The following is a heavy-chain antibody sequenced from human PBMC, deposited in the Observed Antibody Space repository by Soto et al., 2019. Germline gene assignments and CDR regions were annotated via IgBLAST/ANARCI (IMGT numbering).Heavy chain of an antibody. V-gene: IGHV3-53*01. D-gene: IGHD6-19*01. CDR2: IYSGGNA. CDR1: GFAFSSSY. CDR3: ARGHPAIEVTGTGVFDY. Sequence: SLRLSCAASGFAFSSSYMSWVRQAPGKGLEWLSVIYSGGNADYANSVKGRFTISRDNTKNTLHLQMNSLRAEDTAVYFCARGHPAIEVTGTGVFDYWGQGTLVTVSS. J-gene: IGHJ4*02.